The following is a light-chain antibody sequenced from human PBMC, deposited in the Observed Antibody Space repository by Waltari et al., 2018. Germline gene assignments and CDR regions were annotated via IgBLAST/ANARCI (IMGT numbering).Light chain of an antibody. CDR3: ISYTTSDTMI. CDR2: DVS. Sequence: QSALTQPASVSGSPGQSITISCTGTSSYVGAYNYVSCYQQHPGKVPKLIIYDVSHRPSGVSFRFSGSKSDNTASLTISGLQAEDEADYYCISYTTSDTMIFGGGTKLTVL. J-gene: IGLJ2*01. V-gene: IGLV2-14*03. CDR1: SSYVGAYNY.